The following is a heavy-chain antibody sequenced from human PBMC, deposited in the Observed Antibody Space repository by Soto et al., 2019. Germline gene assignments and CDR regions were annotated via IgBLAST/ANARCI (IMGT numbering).Heavy chain of an antibody. Sequence: AASVKVSCKASGYTFTGHYIHWVRQAPEQGPEWMGGIGPESGATRYAQKFQGRVTMTMDTSISTVYMELNNLRPDDTAVYYCGRGRSGQIVVFYWGQGXPVTVSS. V-gene: IGHV1-2*02. D-gene: IGHD1-26*01. CDR1: GYTFTGHY. CDR3: GRGRSGQIVVFY. CDR2: IGPESGAT. J-gene: IGHJ4*02.